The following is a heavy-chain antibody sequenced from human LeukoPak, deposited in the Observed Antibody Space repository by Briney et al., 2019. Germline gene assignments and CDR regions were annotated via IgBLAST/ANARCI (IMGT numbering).Heavy chain of an antibody. CDR2: ISAYNGNT. Sequence: GASVKVSCKASGYTFTSYGISWVRQAPGQGLEWMGWISAYNGNTNYAQKLQGRVTMTTDTSTSTAYMELRSLRSDDTAVYYCARGDWSGYNYYYYYYYMDVWGKGTTVTVSS. D-gene: IGHD3-3*01. V-gene: IGHV1-18*01. CDR3: ARGDWSGYNYYYYYYYMDV. CDR1: GYTFTSYG. J-gene: IGHJ6*03.